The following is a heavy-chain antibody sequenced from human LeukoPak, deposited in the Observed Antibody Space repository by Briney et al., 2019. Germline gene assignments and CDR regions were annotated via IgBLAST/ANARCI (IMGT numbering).Heavy chain of an antibody. CDR2: ISYDGRLK. V-gene: IGHV3-30*18. Sequence: GRSLRLSCEASGFTFSTYGMHWVRQATGKGPEWVAVISYDGRLKDYADSVKGRFTISRDNSKNTLYLQMNSLRVEDTAVYYCAKETGYSSGWWPVYDAFDVWGQGTMVTVSS. CDR1: GFTFSTYG. CDR3: AKETGYSSGWWPVYDAFDV. J-gene: IGHJ3*01. D-gene: IGHD6-19*01.